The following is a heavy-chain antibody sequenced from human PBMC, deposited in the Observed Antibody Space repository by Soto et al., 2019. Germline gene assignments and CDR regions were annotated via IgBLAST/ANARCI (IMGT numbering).Heavy chain of an antibody. CDR3: AKGGAVVRDFDY. V-gene: IGHV3-23*01. J-gene: IGHJ4*02. CDR1: GFTFSSYA. D-gene: IGHD3-22*01. CDR2: ISGSGGST. Sequence: EVQLLESGGGLVQPGGSMRLSCAASGFTFSSYAMSWVRQAPGKGLEWASAISGSGGSTYYADSVKGRFTISRDTSKNTLYLQMNSLRAEDTAVYYCAKGGAVVRDFDYWGQGTLVTVSS.